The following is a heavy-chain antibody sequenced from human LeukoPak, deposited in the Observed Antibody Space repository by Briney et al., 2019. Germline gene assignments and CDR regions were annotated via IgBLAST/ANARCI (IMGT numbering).Heavy chain of an antibody. Sequence: NPSETLSLTSTVSDGSITRSSYYWGWIRQTPGEGLDWIGSIYYSVITYYNPSLQGRVTMSVDTSKNQFSLKLNSVTVADTAVYYCARLRETTGFDYWDQGIPATVSS. CDR1: DGSITRSSYY. CDR2: IYYSVIT. CDR3: ARLRETTGFDY. V-gene: IGHV4-39*01. J-gene: IGHJ4*02. D-gene: IGHD1-1*01.